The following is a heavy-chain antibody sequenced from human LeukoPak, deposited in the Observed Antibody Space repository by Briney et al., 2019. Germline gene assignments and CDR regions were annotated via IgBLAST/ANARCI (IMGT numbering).Heavy chain of an antibody. Sequence: PGGSLRLSCAASGFTFNSYSMSWVRQAPGKGLEWVSSISSSSSYIYYADSVKGRFTISRDNAKNSLYLQMNSLRAEDTAVYYCARTPSGYDYIWGSYRTYYFDYWGQGTLVTVSS. J-gene: IGHJ4*02. CDR3: ARTPSGYDYIWGSYRTYYFDY. CDR2: ISSSSSYI. CDR1: GFTFNSYS. D-gene: IGHD3-16*02. V-gene: IGHV3-21*01.